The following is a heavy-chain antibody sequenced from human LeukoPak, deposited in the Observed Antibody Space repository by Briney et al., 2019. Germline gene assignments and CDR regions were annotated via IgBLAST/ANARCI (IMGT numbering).Heavy chain of an antibody. CDR2: INPSGGST. Sequence: ASVKVSCKASGYTFTSYYMHWVRQAPGQGLEWMGIINPSGGSTSYAQKFQGRVTMTRDTSTSTVYMELNSLRAEDTAVYYCARDLSARTMIVASWGQGTLVTVSS. CDR3: ARDLSARTMIVAS. J-gene: IGHJ4*02. CDR1: GYTFTSYY. V-gene: IGHV1-46*01. D-gene: IGHD3-22*01.